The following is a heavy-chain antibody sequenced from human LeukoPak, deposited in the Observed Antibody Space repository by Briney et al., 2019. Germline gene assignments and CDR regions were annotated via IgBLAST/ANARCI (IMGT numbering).Heavy chain of an antibody. J-gene: IGHJ6*02. D-gene: IGHD1/OR15-1a*01. CDR1: GGSISSYY. V-gene: IGHV4-59*01. CDR3: ARGEQNYYGMDV. CDR2: IYYSGST. Sequence: SETLSLTCTVSGGSISSYYWSWIRQPPGKGLEWIGYIYYSGSTNYNPSLKSRVTISVDTSKNQFSLKPSSVTAADTAVYYCARGEQNYYGMDVWGQGTTVTVSS.